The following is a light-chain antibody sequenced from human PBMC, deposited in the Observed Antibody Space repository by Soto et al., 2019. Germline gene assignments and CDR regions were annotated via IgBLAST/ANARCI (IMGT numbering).Light chain of an antibody. CDR3: QHYNSYSEA. V-gene: IGKV1-5*03. J-gene: IGKJ1*01. CDR2: KAS. Sequence: DIQMTQSPSTLSGSVGDRVTITCRASQTISSWLAWYQQKPGKAPKLLIYKASTLKSGVPSRFRGSGSGTEFTITISSLKPDDFATYYCQHYNSYSEAFGQGTKVDIK. CDR1: QTISSW.